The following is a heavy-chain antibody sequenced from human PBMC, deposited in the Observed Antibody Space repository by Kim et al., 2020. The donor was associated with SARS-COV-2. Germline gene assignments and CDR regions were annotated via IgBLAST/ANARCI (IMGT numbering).Heavy chain of an antibody. V-gene: IGHV3-15*07. CDR2: IKSKANGGTT. Sequence: GGSLRLSCAASGFIFNNAWMNWVRQAPGKGLEWVGRIKSKANGGTTGYAAPVKGRITIARDDSKNTLYLQMNSLKTDDTAVYCCTSDVGDYCGGDCYSRVWGQGTTVTVSS. CDR3: TSDVGDYCGGDCYSRV. D-gene: IGHD2-21*02. CDR1: GFIFNNAW. J-gene: IGHJ6*02.